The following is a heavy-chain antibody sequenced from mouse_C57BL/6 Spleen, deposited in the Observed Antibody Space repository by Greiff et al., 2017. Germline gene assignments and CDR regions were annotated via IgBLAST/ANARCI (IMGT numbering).Heavy chain of an antibody. V-gene: IGHV1-80*01. CDR1: GYAFSSYW. CDR2: IYPGDGDT. Sequence: VQLQQSGAELVKPGASVKISCKASGYAFSSYWMNWVKQRPGKGLEWVGQIYPGDGDTNYNGKFKGKATLTADKSSSTAYMQLSSLTSEDSAVYFCARDDYDLGCDYWGQGTTLTVSS. CDR3: ARDDYDLGCDY. D-gene: IGHD2-4*01. J-gene: IGHJ2*01.